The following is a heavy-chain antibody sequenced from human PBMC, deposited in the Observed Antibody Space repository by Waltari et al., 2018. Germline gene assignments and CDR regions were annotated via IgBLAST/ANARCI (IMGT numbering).Heavy chain of an antibody. CDR3: ARGVYYDSSGWGY. Sequence: QVQLVQSGAEVKKPGASVKVSCKASGYTFTGYYMHWVLQAPGQGLEWMGRINPNSGGTNYAQKFQGRVTMTRDTSISTAHMELSRLRSDDTAVYYCARGVYYDSSGWGYWGQGTLVTVSS. V-gene: IGHV1-2*06. CDR2: INPNSGGT. D-gene: IGHD3-22*01. J-gene: IGHJ4*02. CDR1: GYTFTGYY.